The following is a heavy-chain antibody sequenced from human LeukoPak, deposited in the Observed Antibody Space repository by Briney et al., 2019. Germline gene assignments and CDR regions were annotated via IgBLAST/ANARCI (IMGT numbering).Heavy chain of an antibody. Sequence: SETLSLTCAVYGGSFSGYYWSWIRQPPGKGLEWIGEIYHSGSTNYNPSLKSRVTISVDKSKNQFSLKLSSVTAADTAVYYCARDSYDILTGCRVLDYWGQGTLVTVSS. D-gene: IGHD3-9*01. V-gene: IGHV4-34*01. CDR3: ARDSYDILTGCRVLDY. CDR1: GGSFSGYY. J-gene: IGHJ4*02. CDR2: IYHSGST.